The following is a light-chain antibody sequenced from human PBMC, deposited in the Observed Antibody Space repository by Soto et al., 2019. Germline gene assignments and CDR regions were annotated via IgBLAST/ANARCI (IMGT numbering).Light chain of an antibody. CDR1: ERIGGY. CDR2: NAA. J-gene: IGKJ4*01. CDR3: QPSYTIPVT. Sequence: DIQMTQSPPSLSASVGDIVTITCRASERIGGYLNWYQHKPGKGPKLLIFNAARLQSRVPSRFSGSGSGTDFTLTISSLQPEDFAPYYCQPSYTIPVTVGGGTKVETK. V-gene: IGKV1-39*01.